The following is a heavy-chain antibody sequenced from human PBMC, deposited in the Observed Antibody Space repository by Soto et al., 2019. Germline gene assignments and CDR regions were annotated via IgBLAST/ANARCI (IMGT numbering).Heavy chain of an antibody. CDR3: ARGGSIAARRTWFDP. Sequence: PSETLSLTCTVSGGSISSYYWSWIRQPPGEGLEWIGYIYYSGSTNYNPSLKSRVTISVDTSKNQFSLKLSSVTAADTAVYYCARGGSIAARRTWFDPWGQGTLVTVSS. J-gene: IGHJ5*02. CDR2: IYYSGST. CDR1: GGSISSYY. V-gene: IGHV4-59*01. D-gene: IGHD6-6*01.